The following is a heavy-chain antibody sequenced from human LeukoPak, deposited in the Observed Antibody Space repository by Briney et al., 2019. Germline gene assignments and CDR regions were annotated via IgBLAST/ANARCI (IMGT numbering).Heavy chain of an antibody. J-gene: IGHJ4*02. Sequence: SETLSLTCAVSGGSISSGGYSWSWIRQPPGKGLEWIGYIYHSGSTYYNPSLKSRVTISVDRSKNHFSLNLSSVTAADTAVYYCARGRLPIYYGDSPYFDYWGQGTLVTVSS. V-gene: IGHV4-30-2*01. CDR3: ARGRLPIYYGDSPYFDY. D-gene: IGHD4-17*01. CDR2: IYHSGST. CDR1: GGSISSGGYS.